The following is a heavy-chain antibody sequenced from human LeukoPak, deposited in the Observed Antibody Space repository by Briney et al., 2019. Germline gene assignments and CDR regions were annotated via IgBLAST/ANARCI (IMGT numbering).Heavy chain of an antibody. CDR2: ITHSGIS. D-gene: IGHD3-3*01. CDR3: ARITDRTIIGEIMHGFDI. Sequence: PSETLSLTCIVSGYSISSGYYWGWIRQPPGKGLEWIGSITHSGISYYSPSLKSRGTISVDTSNNQFSLRLSSVTAADTAVYYCARITDRTIIGEIMHGFDIWGQGTPVTVSS. CDR1: GYSISSGYY. J-gene: IGHJ3*02. V-gene: IGHV4-38-2*02.